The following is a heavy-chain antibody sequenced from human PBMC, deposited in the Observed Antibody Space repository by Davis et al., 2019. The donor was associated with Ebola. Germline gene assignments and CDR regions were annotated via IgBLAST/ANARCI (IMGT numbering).Heavy chain of an antibody. J-gene: IGHJ4*02. CDR3: AVGWQQLSRY. CDR1: GGSINNGDYY. V-gene: IGHV4-39*01. D-gene: IGHD6-13*01. CDR2: IYYSGST. Sequence: SETLSLTCTVSGGSINNGDYYWGWIRQLPGKGLEWIGSIYYSGSTYYNPSLKSRVTISVDTSKNQFSLKLSSVTAADTAVYYCAVGWQQLSRYWGQGTLVTVSS.